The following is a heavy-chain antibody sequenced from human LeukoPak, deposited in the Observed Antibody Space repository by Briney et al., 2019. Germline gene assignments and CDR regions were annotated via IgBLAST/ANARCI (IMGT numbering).Heavy chain of an antibody. V-gene: IGHV3-74*01. Sequence: GGSLRLSCAASGFTFSSYWMYWVRQAPGKGLVWVSRTNGDGSSTSYADSVKGRFTISRDNAKNTLFLQMNSLRAEDTAVYYCARRYCGSPSCVNWFDPWGQGALVTVSS. J-gene: IGHJ5*02. CDR3: ARRYCGSPSCVNWFDP. CDR1: GFTFSSYW. CDR2: TNGDGSST. D-gene: IGHD2-2*01.